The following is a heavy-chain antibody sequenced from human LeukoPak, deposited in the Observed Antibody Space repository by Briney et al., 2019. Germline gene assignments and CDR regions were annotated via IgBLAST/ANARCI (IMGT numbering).Heavy chain of an antibody. V-gene: IGHV3-21*01. Sequence: GGSLRLSCAASGFTFRNYNMNWVRQAPGQGLEWFSSISESSSFIQRADSLKGRFAISRDNAKNSLYLQMNSLRAEDTAVYYCARQRGYCSSGVCRGWFDPWGQGTLVTVSS. CDR2: ISESSSFI. D-gene: IGHD2-8*01. J-gene: IGHJ5*02. CDR3: ARQRGYCSSGVCRGWFDP. CDR1: GFTFRNYN.